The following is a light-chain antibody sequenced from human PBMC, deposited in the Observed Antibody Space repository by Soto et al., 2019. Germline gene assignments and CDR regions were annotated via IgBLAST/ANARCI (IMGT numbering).Light chain of an antibody. V-gene: IGLV2-8*01. Sequence: QSALTQPPSASGSPGQSVTISCTGTYSDVGGSNYVSWYQQHPGKAPKLVMYEVIQRPSGVPDRFSGSRSGNTASLTVSRLQAEDEADYYCSSNVVGTNLKIFGGGTQLTVL. CDR1: YSDVGGSNY. CDR3: SSNVVGTNLKI. J-gene: IGLJ2*01. CDR2: EVI.